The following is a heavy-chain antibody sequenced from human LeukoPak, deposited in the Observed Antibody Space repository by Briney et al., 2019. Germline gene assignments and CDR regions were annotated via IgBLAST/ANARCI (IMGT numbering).Heavy chain of an antibody. D-gene: IGHD2-15*01. V-gene: IGHV4-39*07. CDR3: ARNSCPSGSCYDNRGYFDY. CDR2: IYYSGNT. J-gene: IGHJ4*02. Sequence: SETLSLTCTVSGDSIRSRSYYWAWIRQPPGKGLEWIGTIYYSGNTYLNPSLKSRVTISIDTSKNQFSLKLSSVTAADTAVYYCARNSCPSGSCYDNRGYFDYWGQGTLVTVSS. CDR1: GDSIRSRSYY.